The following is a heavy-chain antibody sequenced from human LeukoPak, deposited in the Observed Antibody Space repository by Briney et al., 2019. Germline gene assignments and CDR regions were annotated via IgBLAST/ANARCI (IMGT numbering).Heavy chain of an antibody. CDR2: INHSGST. CDR1: GGSFCSGSYY. D-gene: IGHD3-10*01. Sequence: SETLSLTCTVSGGSFCSGSYYWNWIRQPAGKGLEWIGEINHSGSTNYNPSLKSRVTISVDTSKNQFSLKLSSVTAADTAVYYCARVNTVLLWFGEFSDWFDPWGQGTLVTVSS. V-gene: IGHV4-39*07. CDR3: ARVNTVLLWFGEFSDWFDP. J-gene: IGHJ5*02.